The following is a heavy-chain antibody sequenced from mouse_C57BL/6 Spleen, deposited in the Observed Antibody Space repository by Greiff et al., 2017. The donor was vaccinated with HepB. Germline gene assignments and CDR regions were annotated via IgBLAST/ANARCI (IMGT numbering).Heavy chain of an antibody. CDR1: GYTFTSYW. CDR3: ARGGLRDYAMDY. Sequence: QVQLQQPGAELVKPGASVKMSCKASGYTFTSYWITWMKQRPGQGLEWIGDIYPGSGSTNYNEKFKSKATLTVDTSSSTAYMQLSSLTSEDSAVYYCARGGLRDYAMDYWGQGTSVTVSS. CDR2: IYPGSGST. D-gene: IGHD2-4*01. V-gene: IGHV1-55*01. J-gene: IGHJ4*01.